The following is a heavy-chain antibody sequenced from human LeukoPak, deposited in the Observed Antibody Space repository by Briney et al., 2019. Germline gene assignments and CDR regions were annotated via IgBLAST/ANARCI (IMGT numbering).Heavy chain of an antibody. CDR2: IYYSGNT. J-gene: IGHJ4*02. D-gene: IGHD6-13*01. V-gene: IGHV4-59*01. CDR3: ARQRSSSSGHCFDY. CDR1: GGSISSYY. Sequence: SETLSLTCTVSGGSISSYYWSWIRQPPGKGLEWIGYIYYSGNTNYNPSLKSRVTISVDTSKNQFSLKLSSVTAADTAVYYCARQRSSSSGHCFDYWGQGTLVTVSS.